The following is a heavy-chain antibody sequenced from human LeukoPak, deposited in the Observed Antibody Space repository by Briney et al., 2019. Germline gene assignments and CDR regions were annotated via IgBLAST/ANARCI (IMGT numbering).Heavy chain of an antibody. V-gene: IGHV1-69*13. D-gene: IGHD6-19*01. CDR3: ARSAGIAVAGYFDY. Sequence: ASVKVSCKASGGTFSSYAISWVRQAPGQGLEWMGGIIPIFGTANYAQKFQGRVTITADESTSTAYMELSSLRSEDTAVYSCARSAGIAVAGYFDYWGQGTLVTVSS. CDR1: GGTFSSYA. CDR2: IIPIFGTA. J-gene: IGHJ4*02.